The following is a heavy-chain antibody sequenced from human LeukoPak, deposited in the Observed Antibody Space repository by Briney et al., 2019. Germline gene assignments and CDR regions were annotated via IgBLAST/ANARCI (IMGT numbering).Heavy chain of an antibody. V-gene: IGHV3-21*01. Sequence: PGGSLRLSCAASGFTFSSYTMNWVRQAPGKGLEWVSSISTTSSYIFYADSVEGRFTISRDNAKNSLYLQMNSLRAEDTAVYYCARGKYYYDSSGYYYSPPDFDYWGQGTLVTVSS. CDR1: GFTFSSYT. CDR3: ARGKYYYDSSGYYYSPPDFDY. J-gene: IGHJ4*02. CDR2: ISTTSSYI. D-gene: IGHD3-22*01.